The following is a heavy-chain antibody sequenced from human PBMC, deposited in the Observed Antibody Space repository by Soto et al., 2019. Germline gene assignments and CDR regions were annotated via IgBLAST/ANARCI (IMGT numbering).Heavy chain of an antibody. CDR1: GFTFSSYA. V-gene: IGHV3-23*01. J-gene: IGHJ6*02. CDR3: AFLRGETSYYYYYGMDV. CDR2: ISGSGGST. Sequence: EVQLLESGGGLVQPGGSLRLSCAASGFTFSSYAMSWVRQAPGKGLEWVSAISGSGGSTYYADSVKGRFTLSRDNSKNTLYLQMNSLRAEDTAVYYCAFLRGETSYYYYYGMDVWGQGTTVTVSS. D-gene: IGHD3-10*01.